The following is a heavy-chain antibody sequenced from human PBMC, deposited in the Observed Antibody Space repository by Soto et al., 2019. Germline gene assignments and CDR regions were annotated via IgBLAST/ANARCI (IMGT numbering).Heavy chain of an antibody. CDR2: ISGSGGST. J-gene: IGHJ4*02. V-gene: IGHV3-23*01. D-gene: IGHD2-2*01. CDR1: GFTFSSYA. CDR3: AKEYCSSTSCWYYFDY. Sequence: GGSLRLSCAASGFTFSSYAMSWVRQAPGKVLEWVSAISGSGGSTYYADSVKGRFTISRDNSKNTLYLQMNSLRAEDTAVYYCAKEYCSSTSCWYYFDYWGQGTLVTVSS.